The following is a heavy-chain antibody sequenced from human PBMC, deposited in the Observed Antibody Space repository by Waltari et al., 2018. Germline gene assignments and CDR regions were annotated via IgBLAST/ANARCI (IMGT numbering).Heavy chain of an antibody. J-gene: IGHJ4*02. D-gene: IGHD6-6*01. CDR1: GFTVSSHY. Sequence: EVQLVESGGGLIQPGGSLRLSCAASGFTVSSHYMSWVRQAPGKGLEWVSVIYSGCSTYYADSVKGRFTISRDNSKNTLYLQMNSLRAEDTAVYYCARTPSIAAPLDYWGQGTLVTVSS. CDR3: ARTPSIAAPLDY. CDR2: IYSGCST. V-gene: IGHV3-53*01.